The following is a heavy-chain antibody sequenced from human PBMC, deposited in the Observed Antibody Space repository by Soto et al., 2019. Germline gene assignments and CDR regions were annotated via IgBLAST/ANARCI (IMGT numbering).Heavy chain of an antibody. CDR3: ARDQHFVVGENFEPGLRYFND. CDR1: GFTFSAFG. CDR2: ISTSGSTI. D-gene: IGHD2-21*01. J-gene: IGHJ4*02. V-gene: IGHV3-48*01. Sequence: GGSLRLSCATSGFTFSAFGMNWVRQAPGKGLEWVSYISTSGSTIFYADSVKGRFTISRDNAKSSLFLQLNSLRAEDTAVYYWARDQHFVVGENFEPGLRYFNDWGQENLVTVSS.